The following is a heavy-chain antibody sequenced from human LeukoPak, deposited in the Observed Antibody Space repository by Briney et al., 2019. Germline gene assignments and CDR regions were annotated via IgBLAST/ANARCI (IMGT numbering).Heavy chain of an antibody. Sequence: GGSLRLSCAASGFTFSSYAMHWVRQAPGKGLEYVSAISSNGGSTYYANSVKGRFTISRDNSKNTLYLQMSSLRAEDMAVYYCARALPPGYYDGNSLNNWFDPWGQGTLVTVSS. J-gene: IGHJ5*02. CDR2: ISSNGGST. D-gene: IGHD3-22*01. V-gene: IGHV3-64*01. CDR1: GFTFSSYA. CDR3: ARALPPGYYDGNSLNNWFDP.